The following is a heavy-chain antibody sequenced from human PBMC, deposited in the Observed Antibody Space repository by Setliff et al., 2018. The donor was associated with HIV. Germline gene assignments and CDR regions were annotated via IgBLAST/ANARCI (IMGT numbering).Heavy chain of an antibody. Sequence: SETLSLTCTVSGGSISSRYWSWIRQPPGKALEWIGYIYSSGSTNYNPSLKSRVTISLDTSKNQFSLKLSSVTAADTAVYYCVRAEYSSSSDWFAPWGQGALVTVSS. CDR2: IYSSGST. CDR1: GGSISSRY. J-gene: IGHJ5*02. D-gene: IGHD6-6*01. CDR3: VRAEYSSSSDWFAP. V-gene: IGHV4-59*11.